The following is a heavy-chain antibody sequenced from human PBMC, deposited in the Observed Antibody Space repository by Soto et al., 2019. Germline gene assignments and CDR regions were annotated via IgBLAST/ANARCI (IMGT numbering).Heavy chain of an antibody. CDR2: IIPTSGTP. CDR1: GGTFRVYD. D-gene: IGHD2-15*01. CDR3: ARRIGGGSLDY. V-gene: IGHV1-69*01. Sequence: QVQLVQSVAEVKKPGSSVKVSCKGSGGTFRVYDVSWVRQAPGQGLEWVGGIIPTSGTPNFAQKFQGRVTVTADASTGTAYMELTSLTSEDTAVYYCARRIGGGSLDYWGQGTLVSVSS. J-gene: IGHJ4*02.